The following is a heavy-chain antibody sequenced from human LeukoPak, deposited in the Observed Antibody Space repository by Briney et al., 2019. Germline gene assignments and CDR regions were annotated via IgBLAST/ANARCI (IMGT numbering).Heavy chain of an antibody. Sequence: SETLSLTCTVSGASISSYYWSWIRQPPGKGLEWIGYIHYTGTTNYNPSLKSRVTISVDTSKSQFSLKLNSVTAADTAVYYCARAYSSSWYMNWFDPWGQGTLVTVSS. CDR3: ARAYSSSWYMNWFDP. D-gene: IGHD6-13*01. V-gene: IGHV4-59*01. CDR2: IHYTGTT. J-gene: IGHJ5*02. CDR1: GASISSYY.